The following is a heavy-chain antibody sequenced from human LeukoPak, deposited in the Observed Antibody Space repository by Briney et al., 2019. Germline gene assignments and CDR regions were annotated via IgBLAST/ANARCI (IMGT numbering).Heavy chain of an antibody. D-gene: IGHD6-19*01. J-gene: IGHJ4*02. V-gene: IGHV1-2*02. CDR1: GYTFTGYY. Sequence: ASVKVSCKASGYTFTGYYMHWVRQAPGQGLEWMGWINPNSGGTNYAQKFQGRVTMTRDTSISTAYMELSRLRSDDTAVYYCARRVKPGQWLAQVFDYWGQGTLVTVSS. CDR3: ARRVKPGQWLAQVFDY. CDR2: INPNSGGT.